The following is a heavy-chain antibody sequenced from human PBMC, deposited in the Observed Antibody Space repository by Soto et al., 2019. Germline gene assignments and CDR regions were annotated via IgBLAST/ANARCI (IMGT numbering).Heavy chain of an antibody. CDR1: GFTFSSYW. V-gene: IGHV3-7*01. Sequence: GGSLRLSCAASGFTFSSYWMSWVRQAPGKGLEWVANIKQDGSEKYYADSMKGRFTVSRDNAKNSVYLDMNSLSAEDTAVYYCARESEDLTSNFDYWGQGTLVTVSS. CDR2: IKQDGSEK. CDR3: ARESEDLTSNFDY. J-gene: IGHJ4*02.